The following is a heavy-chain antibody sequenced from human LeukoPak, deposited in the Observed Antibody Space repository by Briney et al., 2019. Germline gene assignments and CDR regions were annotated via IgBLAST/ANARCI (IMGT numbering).Heavy chain of an antibody. V-gene: IGHV4-59*01. Sequence: SETLSLTCTVSGGSISSYYWSWIRQPPRKGLEWIGYIYYSGSANYNPSLKSRVTISVDTSKNQFSLKLSSVTAADTALYYCAIYAGSYPWFDPWGQGTLVTVSS. D-gene: IGHD3-10*01. J-gene: IGHJ5*02. CDR3: AIYAGSYPWFDP. CDR1: GGSISSYY. CDR2: IYYSGSA.